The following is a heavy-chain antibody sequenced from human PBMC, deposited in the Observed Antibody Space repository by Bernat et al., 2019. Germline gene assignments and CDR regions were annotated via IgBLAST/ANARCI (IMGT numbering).Heavy chain of an antibody. CDR1: GFTFSSYA. V-gene: IGHV3-23*01. CDR3: ATNVVVVDATFDY. CDR2: ISGSGGST. D-gene: IGHD2-15*01. J-gene: IGHJ4*02. Sequence: EVQLLESGGGLVQPGGSLRLSCAASGFTFSSYAMSWVRQAPGKGLEWVSAISGSGGSTYYADSVKGRFTISRDNSKNTLYLQMNSLRAEDTAVYYCATNVVVVDATFDYWGQGTLVTVSS.